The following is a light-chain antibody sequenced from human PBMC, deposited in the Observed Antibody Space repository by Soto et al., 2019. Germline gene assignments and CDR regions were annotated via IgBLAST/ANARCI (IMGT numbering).Light chain of an antibody. V-gene: IGKV4-1*01. Sequence: DILMTQSPDSLAVSLGERATINCKSSQSVLYSSNNKNYLAWYQQKPGQPPKLLIYWASTRESGVPDRFSGSGSGTDFTLTISSLQAEDVAVYYCQQYYSTPTFGQGTEV. J-gene: IGKJ1*01. CDR1: QSVLYSSNNKNY. CDR2: WAS. CDR3: QQYYSTPT.